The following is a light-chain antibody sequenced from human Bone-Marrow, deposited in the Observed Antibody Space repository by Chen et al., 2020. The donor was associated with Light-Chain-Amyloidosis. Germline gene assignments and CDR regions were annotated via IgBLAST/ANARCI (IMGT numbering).Light chain of an antibody. CDR1: NRDAGGYKY. CDR3: SSYVGNSTWV. J-gene: IGLJ3*02. V-gene: IGLV2-14*03. Sequence: QSDLTQPASVSGSPGQMITISCTGSNRDAGGYKYVSWYQQHLGEASKLTTHDVSNRPSGTSNRFAGSKSGSTASLTISGLRAEEEPIYCCSSYVGNSTWVFGGGTKLTVL. CDR2: DVS.